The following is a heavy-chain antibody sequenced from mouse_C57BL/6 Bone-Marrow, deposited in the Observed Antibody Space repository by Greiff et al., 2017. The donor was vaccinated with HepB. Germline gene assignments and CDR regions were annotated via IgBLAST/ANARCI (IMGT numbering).Heavy chain of an antibody. CDR2: IDPETGGT. CDR3: TRGVYDYGFDY. D-gene: IGHD2-4*01. V-gene: IGHV1-15*01. Sequence: SGAELVRPGASVTLSCKASGYTFTDYEMHWVKQTPVHGLEWIGAIDPETGGTAYNQKFKGKAILTADKSSSTAYMELRSLTSEDSAVYYCTRGVYDYGFDYWGQGTTLTVSS. CDR1: GYTFTDYE. J-gene: IGHJ2*01.